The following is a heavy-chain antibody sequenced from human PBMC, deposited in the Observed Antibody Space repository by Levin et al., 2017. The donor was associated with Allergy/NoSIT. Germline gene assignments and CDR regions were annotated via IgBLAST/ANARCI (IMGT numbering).Heavy chain of an antibody. CDR2: IYYSGST. J-gene: IGHJ4*02. CDR1: GGSISSYY. D-gene: IGHD3-22*01. V-gene: IGHV4-59*01. Sequence: TSETLSLTCTVSGGSISSYYWSWIRQPPGKGLEWIGYIYYSGSTNYNPSLKSRVTISVDTSKNQFSLKLSSVTAADTAVYYCARNYDSSGYWGPASLYFDYWGQGTLVTVSS. CDR3: ARNYDSSGYWGPASLYFDY.